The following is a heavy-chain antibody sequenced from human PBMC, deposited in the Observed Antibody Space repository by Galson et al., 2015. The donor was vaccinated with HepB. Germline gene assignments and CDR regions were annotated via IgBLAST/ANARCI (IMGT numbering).Heavy chain of an antibody. V-gene: IGHV3-23*01. D-gene: IGHD1-26*01. J-gene: IGHJ4*02. CDR1: GFTFSTYA. CDR2: ISGSGGST. Sequence: SLRLSCAVSGFTFSTYAMSWVRQAPGKGLEWVSAISGSGGSTYYADSVKGRFTISRDNSKNTLYLQMNSLRAEDTAVHYCAKDQKRWEFDYWGQGTLVTVSS. CDR3: AKDQKRWEFDY.